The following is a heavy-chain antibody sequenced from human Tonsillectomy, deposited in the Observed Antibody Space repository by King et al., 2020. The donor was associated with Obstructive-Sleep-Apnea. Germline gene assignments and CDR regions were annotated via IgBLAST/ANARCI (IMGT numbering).Heavy chain of an antibody. CDR3: TTDYHYEWDYFDS. Sequence: VQLVESGGGLVKPGGSLRLSCAASGLTFNRAWMSWVRQAPGKGLEGVGRFKSKTDGGTTDYAAPVKGRFTISRDASKNTLYLQMNSLKTEDTAVYYCTTDYHYEWDYFDSWGQGTLVTVSS. J-gene: IGHJ4*02. CDR2: FKSKTDGGTT. CDR1: GLTFNRAW. D-gene: IGHD5-12*01. V-gene: IGHV3-15*01.